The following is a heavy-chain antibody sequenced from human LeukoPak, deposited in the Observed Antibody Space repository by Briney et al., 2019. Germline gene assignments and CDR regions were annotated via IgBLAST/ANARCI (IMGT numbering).Heavy chain of an antibody. V-gene: IGHV6-1*01. D-gene: IGHD6-13*01. CDR2: TYYRSKWYN. Sequence: SQTLSLTCAISGDSVSSNSAAWNWIRQSPSRGPEWLGRTYYRSKWYNDYAVSVKSRITINPDTSKNQFSLQLNSVTPEDTAVYYCARDGARIAAAGSYYGMDVWGQGTTVTVSS. J-gene: IGHJ6*02. CDR3: ARDGARIAAAGSYYGMDV. CDR1: GDSVSSNSAA.